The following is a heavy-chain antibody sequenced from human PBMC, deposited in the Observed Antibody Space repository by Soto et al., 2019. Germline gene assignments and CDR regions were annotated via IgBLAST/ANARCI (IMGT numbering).Heavy chain of an antibody. CDR1: GYSFTSYW. CDR3: ASRYCTNGVCSREGAFDI. V-gene: IGHV5-51*01. CDR2: IYPGDSDT. Sequence: HGESLKISCKGSGYSFTSYWIGWVRQMPGKGLEWMGIIYPGDSDTRYSPSFQGQVTISADTSISTAYLQWSSLKASDTAMYYCASRYCTNGVCSREGAFDIWGQGTMVTVSS. D-gene: IGHD2-8*01. J-gene: IGHJ3*02.